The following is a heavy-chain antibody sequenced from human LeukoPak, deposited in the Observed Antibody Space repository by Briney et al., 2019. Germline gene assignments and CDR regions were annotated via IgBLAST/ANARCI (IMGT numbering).Heavy chain of an antibody. Sequence: SETLSLTCTVSGGSISSYYWSWIRQPPGKGLEWIGYIYYSGSTNYNPSLKSRVTISVDTSKNQFSLKLSSVTAADTAVYYCARDRALLMITFGGVIDYWGQGTLVTVSS. J-gene: IGHJ4*02. CDR1: GGSISSYY. V-gene: IGHV4-59*12. D-gene: IGHD3-16*02. CDR3: ARDRALLMITFGGVIDY. CDR2: IYYSGST.